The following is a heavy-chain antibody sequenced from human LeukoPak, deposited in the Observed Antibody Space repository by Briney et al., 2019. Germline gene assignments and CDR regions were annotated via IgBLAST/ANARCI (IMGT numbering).Heavy chain of an antibody. J-gene: IGHJ5*01. CDR2: IWYDGSNK. D-gene: IGHD6-13*01. Sequence: GGSLRLSCAASGFTFSSYSMNWVRQAPGKGLEWVADIWYDGSNKYYADSVRGRFTISRDNSKNTLYLQMRSLRADDTAVYFCARDTSPYSSSWLDCWGQGTLVTVSS. CDR3: ARDTSPYSSSWLDC. V-gene: IGHV3-33*08. CDR1: GFTFSSYS.